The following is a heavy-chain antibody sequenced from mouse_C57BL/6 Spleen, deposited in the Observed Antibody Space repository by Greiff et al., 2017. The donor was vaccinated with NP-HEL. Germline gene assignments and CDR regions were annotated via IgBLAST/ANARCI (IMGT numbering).Heavy chain of an antibody. CDR2: IDPANGNT. CDR3: ARGNDYDPYYLDY. CDR1: GFNIKNTY. J-gene: IGHJ2*01. Sequence: VQLKESVAELVRPGASVKLSCTASGFNIKNTYMHWVKQRPEQGLEWIGRIDPANGNTKYAPKFQGKATITADTSSNTASLQLSSLTSEDTAIYYCARGNDYDPYYLDYWGQGTTLTVSS. D-gene: IGHD2-4*01. V-gene: IGHV14-3*01.